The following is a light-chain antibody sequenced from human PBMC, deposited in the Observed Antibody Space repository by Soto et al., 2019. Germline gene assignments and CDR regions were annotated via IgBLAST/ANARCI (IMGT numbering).Light chain of an antibody. CDR1: SNDVGRYNQ. V-gene: IGLV2-23*01. Sequence: QSALTQPASVSGCPGQSITISCTGSSNDVGRYNQVSWYQQHPGKAPKVMIYEGSQRPSGVSNAFSGSKSGNTASLTISGLQAEDEADYYCCSYVGSTTYVFGTGTKVTVL. CDR2: EGS. J-gene: IGLJ1*01. CDR3: CSYVGSTTYV.